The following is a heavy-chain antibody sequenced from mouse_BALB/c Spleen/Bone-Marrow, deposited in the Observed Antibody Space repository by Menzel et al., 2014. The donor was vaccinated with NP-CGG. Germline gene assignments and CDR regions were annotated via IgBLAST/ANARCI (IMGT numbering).Heavy chain of an antibody. D-gene: IGHD1-1*01. CDR1: GFSLSNYG. V-gene: IGHV2-9*02. CDR3: ARYYGSSDSWFAY. CDR2: IWAGGGT. J-gene: IGHJ3*01. Sequence: VQVVESGPGLVAPSQSLSITCTVSGFSLSNYGVHWVRQPPGKGLEWLGVIWAGGGTNYNSALMSRLSINKDNSKSQVFLKMNSLQPDDTAMYYCARYYGSSDSWFAYWGQGTLVTVSA.